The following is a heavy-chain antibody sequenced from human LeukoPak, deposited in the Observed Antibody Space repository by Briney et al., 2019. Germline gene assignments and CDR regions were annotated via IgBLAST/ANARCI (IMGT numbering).Heavy chain of an antibody. CDR1: GFTVSNNY. D-gene: IGHD6-13*01. CDR3: AKDAAAGAPFDY. CDR2: ISGSGGST. J-gene: IGHJ4*02. V-gene: IGHV3-23*01. Sequence: QAGGSLRLSCAASGFTVSNNYISWARQAPGKGLEWVSAISGSGGSTYYADSVKGRFTISRDNSKNTLYLQMNSLRAEDAAVYYCAKDAAAGAPFDYWGQGTLVTVSS.